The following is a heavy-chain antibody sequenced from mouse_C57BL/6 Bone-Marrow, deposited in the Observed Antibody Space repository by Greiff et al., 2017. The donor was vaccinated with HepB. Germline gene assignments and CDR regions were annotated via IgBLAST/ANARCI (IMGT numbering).Heavy chain of an antibody. Sequence: QVQLQQSGAELVKPGASVKISCKASGYAFSSYWMNWVKQRPGKGLEWIGQIYPGDGDTNYNGKFKGKATLTADKSSSTAYMQLSSLTSEDTAVYYCTTYYDLTWFAYWGQGTLVTVSA. V-gene: IGHV1-80*01. CDR3: TTYYDLTWFAY. D-gene: IGHD2-4*01. CDR2: IYPGDGDT. J-gene: IGHJ3*01. CDR1: GYAFSSYW.